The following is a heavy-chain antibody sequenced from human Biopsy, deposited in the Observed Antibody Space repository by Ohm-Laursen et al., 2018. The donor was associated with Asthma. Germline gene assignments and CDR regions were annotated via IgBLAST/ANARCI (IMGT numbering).Heavy chain of an antibody. D-gene: IGHD1-1*01. CDR2: ISKDASTR. CDR1: GFSFSNFA. V-gene: IGHV3-30*01. Sequence: SLRLSCAASGFSFSNFAIHWVRQAPGKGLEWVGVISKDASTRGYADSVKGRFTMARDNSKNTLDLQMNSLREEDTAVYYCVRDGTDDAFDIWGQGTVVSVSS. CDR3: VRDGTDDAFDI. J-gene: IGHJ3*02.